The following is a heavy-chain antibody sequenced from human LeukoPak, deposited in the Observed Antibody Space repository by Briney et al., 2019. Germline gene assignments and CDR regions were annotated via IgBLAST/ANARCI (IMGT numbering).Heavy chain of an antibody. J-gene: IGHJ3*02. CDR1: GFTFSSYG. Sequence: GRSLRLSCAASGFTFSSYGMHWVRQAPGKGLEWVAVIWYDGSNKYYADSVKGRFTISRDNSKNTLYLQMNSLRAEDTAVYYCAKDDCSSTSCYLNDAFDIWGQGTMVTVSS. CDR3: AKDDCSSTSCYLNDAFDI. V-gene: IGHV3-33*06. CDR2: IWYDGSNK. D-gene: IGHD2-2*01.